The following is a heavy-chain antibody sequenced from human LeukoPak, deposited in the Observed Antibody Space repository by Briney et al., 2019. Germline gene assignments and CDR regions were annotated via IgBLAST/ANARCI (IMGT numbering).Heavy chain of an antibody. CDR2: ISAYNGNT. D-gene: IGHD6-13*01. CDR3: ARDFDSSSWYSLYWFDP. J-gene: IGHJ5*02. Sequence: GASVKVSCKASGGTFSSYAISWVRQAPGQGLEWMGWISAYNGNTNYAQKLQGRVTMTTDTSTSTAYMELRSLRSDDTAVYYCARDFDSSSWYSLYWFDPWGQGTLVTVSS. V-gene: IGHV1-18*01. CDR1: GGTFSSYA.